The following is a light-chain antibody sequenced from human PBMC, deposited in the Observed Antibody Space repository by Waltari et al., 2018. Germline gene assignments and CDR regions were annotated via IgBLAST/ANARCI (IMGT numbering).Light chain of an antibody. V-gene: IGLV1-44*01. CDR2: SDN. Sequence: QSVVTQPPSASGTPGQWVTISCSGSSSTFGSNTVNWYQQLPGTAPKLLVYSDNQRPSGVPDRFAGSKSGTSASLAISGLQSEDEAGYYCAAWDDSLNAVVFGGGTKLTVL. CDR3: AAWDDSLNAVV. J-gene: IGLJ3*02. CDR1: SSTFGSNT.